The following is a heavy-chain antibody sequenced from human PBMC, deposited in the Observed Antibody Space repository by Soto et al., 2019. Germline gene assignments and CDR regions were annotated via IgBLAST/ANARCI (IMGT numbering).Heavy chain of an antibody. V-gene: IGHV4-59*08. CDR3: AKRNYGEEGYFFDF. J-gene: IGHJ4*02. CDR2: IYDSGTT. D-gene: IGHD4-17*01. CDR1: GGSITGYY. Sequence: QVQLRESGPGLVRPSETQSLTCTVSGGSITGYYWSWIRQPPGKGLEWIGYIYDSGTTTYNAALKSGVTISADTSKNQFSLNLRSVTAADTAVYYCAKRNYGEEGYFFDFWGQGLLVTVSS.